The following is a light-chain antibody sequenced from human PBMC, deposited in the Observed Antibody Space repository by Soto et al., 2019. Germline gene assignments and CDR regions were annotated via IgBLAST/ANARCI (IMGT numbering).Light chain of an antibody. CDR1: SSDVGGYNY. CDR3: YSYTSSNTVL. CDR2: EVS. J-gene: IGLJ2*01. V-gene: IGLV2-14*01. Sequence: QSALTQPASVSGSPGQSITIYCTGTSSDVGGYNYVSWYQQYPGKAPKLMIYEVSNRPSGVSDRFSGSKSGNTASLTISGLQAEDEGDYYCYSYTSSNTVLFGGGTKLTVL.